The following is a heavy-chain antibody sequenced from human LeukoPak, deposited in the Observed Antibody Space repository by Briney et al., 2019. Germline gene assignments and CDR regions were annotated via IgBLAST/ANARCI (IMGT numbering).Heavy chain of an antibody. D-gene: IGHD5-12*01. CDR2: ISYDGSSK. CDR1: GFTFSSYA. J-gene: IGHJ4*02. V-gene: IGHV3-30*04. CDR3: AREADIVATIGYFDS. Sequence: GGSLRLSCAASGFTFSSYAMHWVRQAPGKGLEWVAVISYDGSSKYYADSVKGRFTISRDNSKNTLYLQMNSLRAEDTAVYYCAREADIVATIGYFDSWGQGTLVTVSS.